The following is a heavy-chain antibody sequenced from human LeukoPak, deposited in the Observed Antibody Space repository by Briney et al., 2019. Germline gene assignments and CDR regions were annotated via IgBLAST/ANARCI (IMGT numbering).Heavy chain of an antibody. CDR1: GFTFSDYY. J-gene: IGHJ5*02. CDR2: ISSSGSTE. V-gene: IGHV3-11*04. CDR3: ARGRPRDMEAIPTLGAFDP. Sequence: GGSLRLSCVGSGFTFSDYYMSWIRQAPGKGLEWISYISSSGSTEDYADSVKGRLTTSRDNAKNLLYLQMNSLRAEDTAVYYCARGRPRDMEAIPTLGAFDPWGQGTLVTVSS. D-gene: IGHD1-1*01.